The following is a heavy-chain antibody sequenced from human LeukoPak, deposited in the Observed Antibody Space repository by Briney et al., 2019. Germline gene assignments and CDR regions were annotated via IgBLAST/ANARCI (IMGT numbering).Heavy chain of an antibody. CDR3: ARGVGRHYMDV. Sequence: VASVKVSCKASGGTFSSYAISWVRQAPGQGLEWMGGIIPIFGTANYAQKFQGRVTVTTDESTSTAYMELSSLRSEDTAVYYCARGVGRHYMDVWGKGTTVTVSS. V-gene: IGHV1-69*05. CDR2: IIPIFGTA. J-gene: IGHJ6*03. CDR1: GGTFSSYA.